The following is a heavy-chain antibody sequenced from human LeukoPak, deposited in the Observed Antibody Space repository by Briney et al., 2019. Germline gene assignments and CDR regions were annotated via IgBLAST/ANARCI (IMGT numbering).Heavy chain of an antibody. Sequence: SQTLSLTCTVSGGSISSGSYYWAWIRQPAGKGLEWIGRIYTSGSTNHNPSLKSRVTISLDTSKNQFSLKLISVTAADTAVYFCARERTDTSMDYWGQGTLVTVSS. D-gene: IGHD5-18*01. V-gene: IGHV4-61*02. CDR1: GGSISSGSYY. J-gene: IGHJ4*02. CDR3: ARERTDTSMDY. CDR2: IYTSGST.